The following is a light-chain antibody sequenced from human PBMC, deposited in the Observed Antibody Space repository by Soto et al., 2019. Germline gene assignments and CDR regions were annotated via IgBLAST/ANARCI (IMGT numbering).Light chain of an antibody. J-gene: IGKJ1*01. CDR2: GAS. CDR3: QQSYNSPRT. V-gene: IGKV1-39*01. Sequence: DIKMTQSPSSLSASVGDRVTITCRASQSIRSFLNWYHQKPGKAPKLLIYGASNLQSGVPSRFSGSGSGTDFTLTISSLQPEDFATYYCQQSYNSPRTFGQGTKVEIK. CDR1: QSIRSF.